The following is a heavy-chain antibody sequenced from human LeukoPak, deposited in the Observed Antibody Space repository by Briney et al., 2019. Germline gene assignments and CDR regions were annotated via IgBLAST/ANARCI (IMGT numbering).Heavy chain of an antibody. CDR2: IDQDGSDK. CDR3: ARATLGWFDP. D-gene: IGHD7-27*01. J-gene: IGHJ5*02. Sequence: GGSLRLSCAASGFTFSSYWVSWVRQAPGKGLEWVVSIDQDGSDKFSVDSVKGRFTISRDNARNSMYLQMNGLRAEDTAVYYCARATLGWFDPWGQGTLVTVSS. CDR1: GFTFSSYW. V-gene: IGHV3-7*01.